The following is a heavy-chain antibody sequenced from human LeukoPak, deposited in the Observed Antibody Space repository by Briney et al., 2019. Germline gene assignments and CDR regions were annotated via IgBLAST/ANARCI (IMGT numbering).Heavy chain of an antibody. CDR1: GGSISSYY. CDR3: AARHSGWYHWFDP. CDR2: IYYSGST. Sequence: SETLSLTCTVSGGSISSYYWSWLRQPPGKGLEWIGYIYYSGSTNYNPSLKSRVTISVDTSKNQFSLKLSSVTAGDTAVYYCAARHSGWYHWFDPWGQGTLVPVSS. D-gene: IGHD6-19*01. V-gene: IGHV4-59*01. J-gene: IGHJ5*02.